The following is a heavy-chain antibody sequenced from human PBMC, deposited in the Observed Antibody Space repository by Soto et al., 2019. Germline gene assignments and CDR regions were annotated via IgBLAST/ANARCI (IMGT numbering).Heavy chain of an antibody. V-gene: IGHV3-33*01. Sequence: GGSLRLSCAASGFTFTRYCMHWGRPAPGKGLEWVAGIWYDGNSKYYEDSVKGRFTISRDNSKNTLYLEMNSLRGDDTAVYYCARENYYDTSGLDYWGQGTLVTVSS. D-gene: IGHD3-22*01. J-gene: IGHJ4*02. CDR1: GFTFTRYC. CDR2: IWYDGNSK. CDR3: ARENYYDTSGLDY.